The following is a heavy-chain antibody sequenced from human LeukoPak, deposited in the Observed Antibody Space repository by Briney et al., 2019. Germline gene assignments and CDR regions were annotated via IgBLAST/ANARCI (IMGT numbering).Heavy chain of an antibody. Sequence: GGSLRLSCAASGFTFSTYGMHWLRQAPGKGLEWVAVIWNDGSNKYYADSVKGRFTISRDNSEDTLYLQMNSLRVDDTAVYYCARAVGPFDYWGQGTLVTVSS. V-gene: IGHV3-33*01. D-gene: IGHD3/OR15-3a*01. CDR2: IWNDGSNK. CDR3: ARAVGPFDY. J-gene: IGHJ4*02. CDR1: GFTFSTYG.